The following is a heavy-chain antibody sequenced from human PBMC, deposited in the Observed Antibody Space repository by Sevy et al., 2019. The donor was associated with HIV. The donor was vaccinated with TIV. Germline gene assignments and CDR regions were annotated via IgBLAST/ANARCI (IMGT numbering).Heavy chain of an antibody. Sequence: GESLKISCKGSAYTFTTHWIGWVRQMPGKGLEWMGIMSPGDSDPRYSPSFQGQVTMSVDKSVSTAYLQWHSLETSDTAIYSCARLDSYSIGWSPRYYFDYWGQGTLVTVSS. J-gene: IGHJ4*02. CDR3: ARLDSYSIGWSPRYYFDY. V-gene: IGHV5-51*01. D-gene: IGHD6-19*01. CDR2: MSPGDSDP. CDR1: AYTFTTHW.